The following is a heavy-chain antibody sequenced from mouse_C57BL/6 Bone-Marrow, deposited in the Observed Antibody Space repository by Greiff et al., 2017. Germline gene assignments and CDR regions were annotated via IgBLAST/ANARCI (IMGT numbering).Heavy chain of an antibody. D-gene: IGHD1-1*01. CDR1: GFTFSSYA. CDR3: ARSFITTVVATYYFDY. J-gene: IGHJ2*01. CDR2: ISDGGSYT. V-gene: IGHV5-4*01. Sequence: VQLKQSGGGLVKPGGSLKLSCAASGFTFSSYAMSWVRQTPEKRLEWVATISDGGSYTYYPDNVKGRFTISRDNAKNNLYLQMSHLKSEDTAMYYCARSFITTVVATYYFDYWGQGTTLTVSS.